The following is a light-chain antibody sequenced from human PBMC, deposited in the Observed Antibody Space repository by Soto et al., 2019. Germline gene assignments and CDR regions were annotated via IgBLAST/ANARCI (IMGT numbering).Light chain of an antibody. V-gene: IGLV1-40*01. J-gene: IGLJ3*02. Sequence: QSVLTQPPSMSGAPGQRVTISCTGSSSNIGAGYDVHWYQQLPGTAPKVLIYGNMNRPSGVPDRFSGSKSGTSASLAITGLQAEDEADYYCQSYDSSLSGWVFGGGTKVTVL. CDR1: SSNIGAGYD. CDR2: GNM. CDR3: QSYDSSLSGWV.